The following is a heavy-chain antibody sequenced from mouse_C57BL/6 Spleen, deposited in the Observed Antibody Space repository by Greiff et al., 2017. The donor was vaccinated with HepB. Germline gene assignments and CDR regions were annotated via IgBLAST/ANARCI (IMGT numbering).Heavy chain of an antibody. J-gene: IGHJ3*01. D-gene: IGHD2-2*01. V-gene: IGHV5-17*01. Sequence: EVMLVESGGGLVKPGGSLKLSCAASGFTFSDYGMHWVRQAPEKGLEWVAYISSGSSTIYYADTVKGRFTISRDNAKNTLFLQMTSLRSEDTAMYYCARMVTTGFAYWGQGTLVTVSA. CDR2: ISSGSSTI. CDR1: GFTFSDYG. CDR3: ARMVTTGFAY.